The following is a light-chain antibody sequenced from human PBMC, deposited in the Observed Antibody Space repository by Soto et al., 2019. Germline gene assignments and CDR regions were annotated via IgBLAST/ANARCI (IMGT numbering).Light chain of an antibody. V-gene: IGKV3-15*01. CDR3: QQYNNWPLP. J-gene: IGKJ4*01. Sequence: IVMTQSPAPLSVSPGERATLSCRALHRVSSNLAWYNQKSGQAPRLLLYGASTSATGIPARFSGSGSGTEFTLTISSLQSEDFAVDYCQQYNNWPLPVGGGTKVELK. CDR2: GAS. CDR1: HRVSSN.